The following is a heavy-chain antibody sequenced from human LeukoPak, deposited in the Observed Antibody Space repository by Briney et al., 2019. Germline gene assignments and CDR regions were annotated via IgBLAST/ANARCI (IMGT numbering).Heavy chain of an antibody. D-gene: IGHD3-16*01. CDR3: GKEGGA. V-gene: IGHV3-23*01. CDR2: IGGRGGST. J-gene: IGHJ5*02. Sequence: GGSLRLSWAASGFTFSSFTMTWVRQAPGKGLEWVSAIGGRGGSTYYADFLEGRFTIARDNSKDMVYLQMNSLKVEDTAIYYCGKEGGAWGQGTKVTVSS. CDR1: GFTFSSFT.